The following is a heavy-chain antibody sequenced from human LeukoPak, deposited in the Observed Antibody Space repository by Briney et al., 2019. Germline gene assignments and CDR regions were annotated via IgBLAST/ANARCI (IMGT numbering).Heavy chain of an antibody. CDR2: FYSGGST. CDR3: AREHLVVVVAANYYFDY. CDR1: GFTVSSNY. D-gene: IGHD2-15*01. V-gene: IGHV3-66*01. J-gene: IGHJ4*02. Sequence: GGSLRLSCAASGFTVSSNYMSWVRQAPGKGLEWVSLFYSGGSTNYADFVKGRLTISRDNSKNTLYLQMNGLRAEDTAVYYCAREHLVVVVAANYYFDYWGQGTLVTVSS.